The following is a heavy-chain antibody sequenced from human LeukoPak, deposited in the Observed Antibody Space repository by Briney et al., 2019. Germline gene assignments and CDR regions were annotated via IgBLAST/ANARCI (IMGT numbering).Heavy chain of an antibody. CDR1: GFTFNDYA. CDR3: AKEGSSWSTFDY. Sequence: GRSLRLSCATSGFTFNDYAMYWVRQAPGKGLEWVSGISWNSRSIAYADSVKGRFTISRDNAKNSLYLQMNSLRAEDMALYYCAKEGSSWSTFDYWGQGTLVTVSS. D-gene: IGHD6-13*01. CDR2: ISWNSRSI. J-gene: IGHJ4*02. V-gene: IGHV3-9*03.